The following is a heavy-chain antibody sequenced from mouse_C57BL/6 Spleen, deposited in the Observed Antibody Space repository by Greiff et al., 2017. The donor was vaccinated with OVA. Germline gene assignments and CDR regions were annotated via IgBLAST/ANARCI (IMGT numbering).Heavy chain of an antibody. CDR2: INPNNGGT. V-gene: IGHV1-26*01. Sequence: EVQLQQSGPELVKPGASVKISCKASGYTFTDYYMNWVKQSHGKSLEWIGDINPNNGGTSYNQKFKGKATLTVDKSSSTAYMELRSLTSEDSAVYYCARSFITTVVGDYWGQGTTLTVSS. CDR1: GYTFTDYY. D-gene: IGHD1-1*01. J-gene: IGHJ2*01. CDR3: ARSFITTVVGDY.